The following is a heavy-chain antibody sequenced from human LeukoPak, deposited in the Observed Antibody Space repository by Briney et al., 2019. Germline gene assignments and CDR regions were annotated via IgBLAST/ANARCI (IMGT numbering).Heavy chain of an antibody. CDR1: GFTFGSSA. Sequence: GGSLRLSCAASGFTFGSSAMSWVRQAPGKGPEWVSTFSRSGPDTYYADSVKGRFTIFRDNSKNTLYLQMNSLRAEDTAVYYCAKDLVAGGNSPFDYWGQGTLVTVSS. CDR2: FSRSGPDT. V-gene: IGHV3-23*01. J-gene: IGHJ4*02. CDR3: AKDLVAGGNSPFDY. D-gene: IGHD4-23*01.